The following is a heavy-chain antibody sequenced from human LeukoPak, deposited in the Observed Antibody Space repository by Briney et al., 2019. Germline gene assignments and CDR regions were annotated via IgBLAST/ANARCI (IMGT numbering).Heavy chain of an antibody. CDR1: GFTLSSYE. CDR3: ARDSGRWLQFIDY. V-gene: IGHV3-48*03. D-gene: IGHD5-24*01. CDR2: ISSSGSII. Sequence: GGSLRLSCAASGFTLSSYEINWVRQAPGKGLEWVAYISSSGSIIYFADSVKGRFTISRDNAKNSLYLQMNSLRAEDTAVYYCARDSGRWLQFIDYWGQGTLVTVSS. J-gene: IGHJ4*02.